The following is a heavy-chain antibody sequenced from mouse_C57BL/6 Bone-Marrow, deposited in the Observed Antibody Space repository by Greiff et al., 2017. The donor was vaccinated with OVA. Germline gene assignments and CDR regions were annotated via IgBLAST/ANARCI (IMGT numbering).Heavy chain of an antibody. CDR2: INPYNGGT. D-gene: IGHD1-1*01. CDR1: GYTFTDYY. Sequence: VQLKESGPVLVKPGASVKMSCKASGYTFTDYYMNWVKQSHGKSLEWIGVINPYNGGTSYNQKFKGKATLTVDKSSSTAYMELNSLTSEDSAVYYCARGLLRDYWGQGTTLTVSS. V-gene: IGHV1-19*01. CDR3: ARGLLRDY. J-gene: IGHJ2*01.